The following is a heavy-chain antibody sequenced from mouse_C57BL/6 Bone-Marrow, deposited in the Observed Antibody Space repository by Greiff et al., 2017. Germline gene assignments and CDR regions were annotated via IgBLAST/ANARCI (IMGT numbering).Heavy chain of an antibody. D-gene: IGHD2-3*01. CDR1: GFTFSSYG. Sequence: EVKLVESGGDLVKPGGSLKLSCAASGFTFSSYGMSWVRQTPDKRLEWVATISSGGSYTYYPDSVKGRFTISRDNAKNTLYLQMSSLKSEDTAMYYCARHLTNDGYYGRFAYWGQGTLVTVSA. CDR3: ARHLTNDGYYGRFAY. J-gene: IGHJ3*01. V-gene: IGHV5-6*01. CDR2: ISSGGSYT.